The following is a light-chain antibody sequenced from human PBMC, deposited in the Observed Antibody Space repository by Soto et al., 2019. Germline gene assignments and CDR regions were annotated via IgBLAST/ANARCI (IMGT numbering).Light chain of an antibody. CDR2: GAS. V-gene: IGKV3-20*01. CDR3: QQYVSSVT. CDR1: QSVDSSF. J-gene: IGKJ1*01. Sequence: EIVLTQSPGSLSLSPGERATLSCRASQSVDSSFFAWYQKKPGQAPRLLIYGASKRATGIPDRFSGSGSGTYFTLTISRLEPEDFAVYYGQQYVSSVTFGQGTKVEIK.